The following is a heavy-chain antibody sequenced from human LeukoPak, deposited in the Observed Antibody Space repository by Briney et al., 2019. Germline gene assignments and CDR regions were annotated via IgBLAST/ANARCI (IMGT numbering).Heavy chain of an antibody. Sequence: TGGSLRLSCAASGFTFSSYALTWVRQAPGKGLEWVSSISDSGDRTHYADSVKGRFTISRVNSKNTLFLQMTNLRTEDTAVYYCANSSLAWGQGTLVTVSS. CDR1: GFTFSSYA. J-gene: IGHJ4*02. V-gene: IGHV3-23*01. CDR3: ANSSLA. D-gene: IGHD6-6*01. CDR2: ISDSGDRT.